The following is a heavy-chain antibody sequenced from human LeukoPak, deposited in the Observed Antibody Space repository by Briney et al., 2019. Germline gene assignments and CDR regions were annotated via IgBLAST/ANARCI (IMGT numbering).Heavy chain of an antibody. D-gene: IGHD3-22*01. V-gene: IGHV3-64*01. CDR3: VRDISGYYFDY. Sequence: PGGSLRLSCAASGFSFSSYPMHWVRQAPGKGLEYVSSISRSGGSTYYANSVKGRFTISRDNAKNSLYLQMNSLRAEDTALYYCVRDISGYYFDYWGQGTLVTVSS. CDR2: ISRSGGST. J-gene: IGHJ4*02. CDR1: GFSFSSYP.